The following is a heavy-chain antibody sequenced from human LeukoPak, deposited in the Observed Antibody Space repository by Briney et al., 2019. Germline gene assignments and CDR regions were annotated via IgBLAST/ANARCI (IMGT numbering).Heavy chain of an antibody. J-gene: IGHJ4*02. D-gene: IGHD5-24*01. V-gene: IGHV3-30*18. CDR3: AKDHEYRDGFGDY. CDR2: ISYDGSNK. CDR1: GFTFSSYG. Sequence: GGSLRLSCAASGFTFSSYGMHWVRQAPGKGLEWVAVISYDGSNKYYADSVKGRFTISRDNSKNTLYLQMNSLRAEDTAVYYCAKDHEYRDGFGDYWGQGTLVTVSS.